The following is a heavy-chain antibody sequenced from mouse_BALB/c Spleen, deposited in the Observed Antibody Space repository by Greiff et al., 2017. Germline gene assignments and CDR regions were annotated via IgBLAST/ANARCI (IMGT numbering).Heavy chain of an antibody. Sequence: EVQLQQSGPELVKPGASVKIPCKASGYTFTDYNMDWVKQSHGKSLKWIGDINPNNGGTIYNQKFKGKATLTVDKSSSTAYMELRSLTSEDTAVYYCARLGRSSYWGQGTLVTVSA. CDR2: INPNNGGT. V-gene: IGHV1-18*01. CDR3: ARLGRSSY. J-gene: IGHJ3*01. CDR1: GYTFTDYN. D-gene: IGHD4-1*01.